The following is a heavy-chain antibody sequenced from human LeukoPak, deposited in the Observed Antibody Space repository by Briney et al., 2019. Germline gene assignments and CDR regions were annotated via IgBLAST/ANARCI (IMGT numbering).Heavy chain of an antibody. Sequence: GGSLRLSCAASGFTFSSYAMHWVRQAPGKGLEWVAVISYDGSNKYYADSVKGRFTISRDDSKNTAYLQMNSLKTEDTAVYYCTVNYCSGATCYMYWGQGTLVTVSS. CDR2: ISYDGSNK. J-gene: IGHJ4*02. V-gene: IGHV3-30*04. D-gene: IGHD2-15*01. CDR1: GFTFSSYA. CDR3: TVNYCSGATCYMY.